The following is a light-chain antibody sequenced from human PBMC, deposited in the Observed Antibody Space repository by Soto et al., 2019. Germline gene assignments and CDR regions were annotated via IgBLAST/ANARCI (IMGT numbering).Light chain of an antibody. CDR2: AAS. CDR1: QGISNY. V-gene: IGKV1-27*01. CDR3: QKYNSAPLT. J-gene: IGKJ3*01. Sequence: DIQMTQSPSSLSASVGDTVTITCRASQGISNYLAWYQQKPGKVPKLLIYAASTLRSGVPSLVSGSGSGVNFSLTICSLQPDDIATYYCQKYNSAPLTFGPGTRVDIK.